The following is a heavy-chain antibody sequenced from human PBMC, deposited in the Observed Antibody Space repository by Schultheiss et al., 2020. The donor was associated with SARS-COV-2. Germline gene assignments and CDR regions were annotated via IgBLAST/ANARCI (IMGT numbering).Heavy chain of an antibody. Sequence: ASVKVSCKASGYTFTSYGISWVRQAPGQGLEWMGWISAYNGNTNYAQKFQGRVTMTEDTSTDTAYMELSSLRSEDTAVYYCATVLGIPYNWFDPWGQGTLVTVSS. J-gene: IGHJ5*02. CDR2: ISAYNGNT. D-gene: IGHD2/OR15-2a*01. CDR1: GYTFTSYG. V-gene: IGHV1-18*04. CDR3: ATVLGIPYNWFDP.